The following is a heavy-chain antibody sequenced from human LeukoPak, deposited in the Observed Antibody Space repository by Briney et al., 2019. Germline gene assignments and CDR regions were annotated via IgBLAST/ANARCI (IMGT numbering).Heavy chain of an antibody. V-gene: IGHV3-23*01. Sequence: AGGSLRLSCAASGFTFSGYAMAWVRQTPGKGLEWVSAITGSGDATYYTDSVKGRFTISRDNAKKTLYLQMNSLRAEDTAVYFCARVGSGITRDYWGQGTLVTVSS. CDR3: ARVGSGITRDY. CDR1: GFTFSGYA. D-gene: IGHD1-1*01. J-gene: IGHJ4*02. CDR2: ITGSGDAT.